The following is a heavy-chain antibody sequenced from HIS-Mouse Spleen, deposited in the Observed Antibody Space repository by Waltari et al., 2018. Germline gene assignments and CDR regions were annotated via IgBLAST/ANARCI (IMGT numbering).Heavy chain of an antibody. D-gene: IGHD1-26*01. CDR2: INHSGST. Sequence: QVQLQQWGAGLLKPSETLSLTCAVYGGSFSGYYWSWIRQPPGKGLEWIGEINHSGSTNYNPSRKSRVTISVDTSKNQFSLKLGAVTAADTAVYYCARMGPASGSYGDYWGQGTLVTVSS. CDR1: GGSFSGYY. CDR3: ARMGPASGSYGDY. V-gene: IGHV4-34*01. J-gene: IGHJ4*02.